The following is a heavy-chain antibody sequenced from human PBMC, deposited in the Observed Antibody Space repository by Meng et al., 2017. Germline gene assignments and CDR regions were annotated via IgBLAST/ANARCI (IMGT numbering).Heavy chain of an antibody. V-gene: IGHV7-4-1*02. Sequence: QVQLLQSGSEFKKPGASVKVSCKASRYTFTTYTINCVRQAHGRGLEWMGWISTNTGNPTYVQGFTGRFVLSLDTSVSTAYLQISSLEAADTAVYYCARGGDFEPWGQGTLVTVSS. CDR1: RYTFTTYT. D-gene: IGHD2/OR15-2a*01. CDR2: ISTNTGNP. J-gene: IGHJ5*02. CDR3: ARGGDFEP.